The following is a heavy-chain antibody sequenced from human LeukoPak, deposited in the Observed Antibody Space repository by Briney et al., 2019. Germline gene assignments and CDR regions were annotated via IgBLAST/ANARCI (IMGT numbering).Heavy chain of an antibody. J-gene: IGHJ6*03. CDR2: ISAYNGNT. D-gene: IGHD3-16*02. CDR1: GYTFTSYG. V-gene: IGHV1-18*01. CDR3: ARDAVTQASYYYYYYMDV. Sequence: ASVKVSCKASGYTFTSYGISCVRQAPGQGLEWMGWISAYNGNTNYAQKLQGRVTMTTDTSTSTAYMELRSLRSDDTAVYYCARDAVTQASYYYYYYMDVWGKGTTVTVSS.